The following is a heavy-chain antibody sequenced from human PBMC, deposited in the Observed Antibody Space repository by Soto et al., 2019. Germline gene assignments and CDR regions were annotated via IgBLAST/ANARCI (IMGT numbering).Heavy chain of an antibody. CDR3: ARDPSVSLGAFLPHDY. Sequence: EVQLVESGGGLVQPGGSLRLSCAASGFTFSSCWMSWVRQAPGKGLEWVANIKQDGSEKYYVDSVKGRFTISRDNAKNSLYLQMNSLRAEDTAVYYCARDPSVSLGAFLPHDYWGQGTLVTVSS. CDR2: IKQDGSEK. J-gene: IGHJ4*02. D-gene: IGHD3-16*01. V-gene: IGHV3-7*03. CDR1: GFTFSSCW.